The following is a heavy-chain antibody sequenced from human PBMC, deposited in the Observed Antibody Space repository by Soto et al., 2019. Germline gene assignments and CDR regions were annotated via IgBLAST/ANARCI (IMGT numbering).Heavy chain of an antibody. J-gene: IGHJ4*02. CDR1: GGSISSGGYY. CDR2: IYYSGST. Sequence: PSETLSLTCTVSGGSISSGGYYWSWIRQHPGKGLEWIGYIYYSGSTYYNPSLKSRVTISVDTSKNQFSLKLSSVTAADTAVYYCAREREGVTADSVYFDYWGQGTLVT. CDR3: AREREGVTADSVYFDY. D-gene: IGHD4-4*01. V-gene: IGHV4-31*03.